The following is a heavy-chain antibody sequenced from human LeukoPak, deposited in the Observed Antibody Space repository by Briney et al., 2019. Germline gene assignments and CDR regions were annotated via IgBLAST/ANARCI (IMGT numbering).Heavy chain of an antibody. D-gene: IGHD6-19*01. Sequence: PSETLSLTCAVYGGSFSGYYWSWIRQPPRKGLEWIGEINHSGSTNYNPSLKSRVTISVDTSKNQFSLKLSSVTAADTAVYYCARKSVYSSGWYSSYYFDYWGQGTLVTVSS. CDR1: GGSFSGYY. V-gene: IGHV4-34*01. J-gene: IGHJ4*02. CDR3: ARKSVYSSGWYSSYYFDY. CDR2: INHSGST.